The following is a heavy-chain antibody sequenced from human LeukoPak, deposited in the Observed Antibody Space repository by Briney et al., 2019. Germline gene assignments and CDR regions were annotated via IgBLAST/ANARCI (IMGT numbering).Heavy chain of an antibody. CDR1: GYTFTSYG. V-gene: IGHV1-18*01. CDR3: ARSDILTGFLGPANPTPPFFDY. J-gene: IGHJ4*02. CDR2: ISAYNGNT. D-gene: IGHD3-9*01. Sequence: GASVKVSCKASGYTFTSYGISWVRQAPGQGLEWMGWISAYNGNTNYAQKLQGRVTTTTDTSTSTAYMELRSLRSDDTAVYYCARSDILTGFLGPANPTPPFFDYWGQGTLVTVSS.